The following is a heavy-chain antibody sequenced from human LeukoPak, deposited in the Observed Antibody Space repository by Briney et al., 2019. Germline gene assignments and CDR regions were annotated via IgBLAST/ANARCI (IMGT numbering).Heavy chain of an antibody. CDR3: ARLPYRFSSGYYRPKGAFDM. CDR1: GGSISSSSYY. Sequence: KPSETLSLTCTVSGGSISSSSYYWGWIRQPPGKGLERIGSIYYSGSTYYKPSLKSRVTISVDTSKNQFSLKLSSVTAADTAVYYCARLPYRFSSGYYRPKGAFDMWGQGTMVTVSS. J-gene: IGHJ3*02. V-gene: IGHV4-39*01. D-gene: IGHD3-22*01. CDR2: IYYSGST.